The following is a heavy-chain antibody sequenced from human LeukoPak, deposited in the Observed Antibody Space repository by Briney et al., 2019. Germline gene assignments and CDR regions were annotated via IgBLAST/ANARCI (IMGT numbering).Heavy chain of an antibody. V-gene: IGHV4-59*01. Sequence: SETLSLTCTVSGGSIANYFWSWIRQSPGKGLEWIGYVYSDGSTKYKSSLKSRVTISVDTSKNQFSLKLSSVTAADTAVYYCARASDSSGSYSGGHIWGQGTRVTVSS. J-gene: IGHJ3*02. D-gene: IGHD6-19*01. CDR2: VYSDGST. CDR1: GGSIANYF. CDR3: ARASDSSGSYSGGHI.